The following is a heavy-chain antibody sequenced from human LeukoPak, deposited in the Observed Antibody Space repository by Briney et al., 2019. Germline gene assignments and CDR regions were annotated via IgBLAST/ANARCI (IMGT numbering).Heavy chain of an antibody. CDR2: ISYDGSNK. CDR3: ARDLTPYGPPFDY. J-gene: IGHJ4*02. CDR1: GFTFSSYA. D-gene: IGHD1-14*01. V-gene: IGHV3-30-3*01. Sequence: GRSLRLSCAASGFTFSSYAMHWVRQAPGKGLEWVAVISYDGSNKYYADSVKGRFTISRDNSKHTLYLQMNSLRAEDTAVYYCARDLTPYGPPFDYWGQGTLVTVSS.